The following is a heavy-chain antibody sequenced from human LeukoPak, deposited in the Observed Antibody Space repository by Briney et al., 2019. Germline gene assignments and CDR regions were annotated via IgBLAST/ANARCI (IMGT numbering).Heavy chain of an antibody. D-gene: IGHD6-13*01. J-gene: IGHJ5*02. Sequence: ASVKVSCKVSGYTLTELSMHWVRQAPGKGLEWMGGFHPQNGETLYAQKFQGRVTMTEDTSTDTAYMELSSLRSEDTAVYYCATGRAAGILYWFDPWGQGTLVTVTS. CDR3: ATGRAAGILYWFDP. CDR2: FHPQNGET. V-gene: IGHV1-24*01. CDR1: GYTLTELS.